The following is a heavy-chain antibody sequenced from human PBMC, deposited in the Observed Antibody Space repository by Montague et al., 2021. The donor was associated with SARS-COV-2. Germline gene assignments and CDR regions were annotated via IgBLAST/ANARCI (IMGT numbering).Heavy chain of an antibody. D-gene: IGHD6-13*01. CDR2: IYTSGST. CDR3: ASGIAATYYYYMDV. CDR1: GGSISSGSYY. J-gene: IGHJ6*03. V-gene: IGHV4-61*02. Sequence: TLSLTCTVSGGSISSGSYYWSWIRQPAGKVLEWIGRIYTSGSTNYNPSLKSRVTISVDTSKNQFSLKLSSVTAADTAVYYCASGIAATYYYYMDVWGKGTTVTVSS.